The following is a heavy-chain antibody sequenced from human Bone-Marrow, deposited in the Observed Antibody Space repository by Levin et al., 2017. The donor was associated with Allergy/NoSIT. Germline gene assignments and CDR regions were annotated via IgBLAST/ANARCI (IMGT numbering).Heavy chain of an antibody. Sequence: SCAASGFTFSSYGMHWVRQAPGKGLEWVAVIWYDGSNKYYADSVKGRFTISRDNSKNTLYLQMNSLRAEDTAVYYCARDRTDSTNYYYYMDVWGKGTTVTVSS. D-gene: IGHD5-18*01. CDR2: IWYDGSNK. CDR1: GFTFSSYG. V-gene: IGHV3-33*01. J-gene: IGHJ6*03. CDR3: ARDRTDSTNYYYYMDV.